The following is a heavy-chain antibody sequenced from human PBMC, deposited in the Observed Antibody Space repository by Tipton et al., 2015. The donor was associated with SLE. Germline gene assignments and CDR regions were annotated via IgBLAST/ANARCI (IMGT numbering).Heavy chain of an antibody. J-gene: IGHJ4*02. CDR3: AKGDILTGYQFDY. V-gene: IGHV4-38-2*01. CDR1: GYSISSGYY. CDR2: IYHSGST. Sequence: TLSLTCAVSGYSISSGYYWGWIRQPPGKGLEWIGSIYHSGSTYYNPSLKSRVTMSVDTSKKQFSLRLTSVTAADTAVYYCAKGDILTGYQFDYWGQGTLVTVSS. D-gene: IGHD3-9*01.